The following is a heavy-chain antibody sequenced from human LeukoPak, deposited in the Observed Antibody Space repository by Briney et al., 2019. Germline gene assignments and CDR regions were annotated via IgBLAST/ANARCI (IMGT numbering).Heavy chain of an antibody. Sequence: SVKVSCKASGGTFSSYGITWVRQAPGQGLEWMGGIIPMFGTTTYSQNFQGRVTITADESTSTAYKEVSSLRSEDTAMYYCAKGKARAIPATAKAYYYLDVWGTGATVTVSS. J-gene: IGHJ6*03. V-gene: IGHV1-69*13. CDR3: AKGKARAIPATAKAYYYLDV. CDR2: IIPMFGTT. D-gene: IGHD6-13*01. CDR1: GGTFSSYG.